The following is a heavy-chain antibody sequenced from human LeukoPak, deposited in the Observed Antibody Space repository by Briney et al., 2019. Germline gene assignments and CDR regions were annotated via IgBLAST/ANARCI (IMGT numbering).Heavy chain of an antibody. CDR1: GYTFTSYD. CDR2: MNPNSGNT. D-gene: IGHD6-19*01. CDR3: ARGNPGIAVAGTRDFDY. V-gene: IGHV1-8*01. Sequence: ASVKVSCKASGYTFTSYDINWVQHATGQGLEWMGWMNPNSGNTGYAQKFQGRVTMTRNTSISTAYMELSSLRSEDTAVYYCARGNPGIAVAGTRDFDYWGQGTLVTVSS. J-gene: IGHJ4*02.